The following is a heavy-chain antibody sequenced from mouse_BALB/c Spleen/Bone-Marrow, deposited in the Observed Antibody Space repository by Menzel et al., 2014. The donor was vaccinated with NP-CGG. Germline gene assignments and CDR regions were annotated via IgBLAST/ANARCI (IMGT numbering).Heavy chain of an antibody. CDR1: GFTFSSYG. J-gene: IGHJ3*01. CDR3: ARHYYGAR. V-gene: IGHV5-6-3*01. Sequence: VQLKESGGGLVQPGGSLKLSCAASGFTFSSYGMSWGRQTPDKRLELVATINSNGGSTYYPDSVKGRFTISRDNAKNTLYLQMSSLKSEDTAMYYCARHYYGARWGQGTLVTVSA. D-gene: IGHD1-2*01. CDR2: INSNGGST.